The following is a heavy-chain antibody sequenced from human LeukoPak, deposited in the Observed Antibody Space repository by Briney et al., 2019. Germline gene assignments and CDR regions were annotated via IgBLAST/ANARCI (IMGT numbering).Heavy chain of an antibody. CDR3: ARDHDPYYYDSSGYAFDI. J-gene: IGHJ3*02. CDR2: IYYSGST. Sequence: SETLSLTCTVSGGSISSYYWSWIRQPPGKGLEWIGYIYYSGSTNFNPSLKSRVTISVDTSKNQFSLKLSSVTAADTAVYYCARDHDPYYYDSSGYAFDIWGQGTMVTVSS. CDR1: GGSISSYY. V-gene: IGHV4-59*12. D-gene: IGHD3-22*01.